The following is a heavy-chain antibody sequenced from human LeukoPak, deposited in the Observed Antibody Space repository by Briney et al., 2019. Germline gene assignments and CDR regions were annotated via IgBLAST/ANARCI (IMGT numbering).Heavy chain of an antibody. CDR3: AKDSRYSGNYKAFDI. J-gene: IGHJ3*02. Sequence: GGSLRLSCAASGFTFSSYAMSWARQAPGKGLEWVSGISGSGGSTNYADSVKGRFTISRDNSKNTLYLQMNSLRAEDTAVYYCAKDSRYSGNYKAFDIWGQGTMVTVSS. V-gene: IGHV3-23*01. D-gene: IGHD1-26*01. CDR1: GFTFSSYA. CDR2: ISGSGGST.